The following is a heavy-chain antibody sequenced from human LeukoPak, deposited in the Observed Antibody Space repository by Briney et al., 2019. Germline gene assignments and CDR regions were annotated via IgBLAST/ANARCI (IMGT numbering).Heavy chain of an antibody. D-gene: IGHD2-2*01. Sequence: GGSLRLSCAASGFTVSSNYMSWVRQAPGKGLEWVSVIYSGGSTYYADSVKGRFTISRDNSKNTLYLQMNSLRAEDTAVYYCARDSVSIVVVPAAPPYYYYYMDVWGKGTTVTVSS. J-gene: IGHJ6*03. CDR3: ARDSVSIVVVPAAPPYYYYYMDV. V-gene: IGHV3-66*01. CDR1: GFTVSSNY. CDR2: IYSGGST.